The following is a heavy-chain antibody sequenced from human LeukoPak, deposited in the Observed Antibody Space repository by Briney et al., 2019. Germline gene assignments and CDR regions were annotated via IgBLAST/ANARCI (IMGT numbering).Heavy chain of an antibody. Sequence: ASVTVSFKCSGGTFSSYAFSWVRQAPGQGLEWMGGIIPIFGTANYAQKFQGRVTITTDESTSTAYMELSSLRSEDTAVYYCAREYDRDAFDIWGQGTMVTVSS. J-gene: IGHJ3*02. CDR1: GGTFSSYA. D-gene: IGHD3-22*01. CDR2: IIPIFGTA. CDR3: AREYDRDAFDI. V-gene: IGHV1-69*05.